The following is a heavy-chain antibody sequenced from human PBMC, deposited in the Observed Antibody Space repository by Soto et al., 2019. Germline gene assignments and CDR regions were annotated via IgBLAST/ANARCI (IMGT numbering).Heavy chain of an antibody. V-gene: IGHV4-30-4*08. CDR2: IYYSGSI. J-gene: IGHJ6*02. D-gene: IGHD2-21*02. Sequence: QVHLQQSGPGLVRPSQTLSLTCTVSGGSINSDIYHWTWIRQSPGKGRAWIGYIYYSGSIFYNPSFKRRVTISVDTYKNQFSLQLSSVTAADTAVYFCAREDDGGDRDYYGLDVWGQGTTVTVSS. CDR1: GGSINSDIYH. CDR3: AREDDGGDRDYYGLDV.